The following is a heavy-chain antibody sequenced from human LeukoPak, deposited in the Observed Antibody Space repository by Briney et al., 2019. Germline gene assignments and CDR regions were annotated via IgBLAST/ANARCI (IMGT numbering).Heavy chain of an antibody. Sequence: GGSLRLSCAASGFTFSSYGMHWVRQAPGKGLEWVAFIRYDGSNKYYADSVKGRFTISRDNSKNTLYLQMNSPRAEDTAVYYCAKEIIVVVPAAENPGVDYWGQGTLVTVSS. J-gene: IGHJ4*02. CDR1: GFTFSSYG. CDR3: AKEIIVVVPAAENPGVDY. V-gene: IGHV3-30*02. CDR2: IRYDGSNK. D-gene: IGHD2-2*01.